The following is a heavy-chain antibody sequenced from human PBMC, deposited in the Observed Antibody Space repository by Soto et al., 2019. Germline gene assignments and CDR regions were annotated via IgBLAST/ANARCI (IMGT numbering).Heavy chain of an antibody. CDR1: EFTFSSYA. CDR3: AKVYLPQPLYYMYV. J-gene: IGHJ6*03. CDR2: ISGSGGST. V-gene: IGHV3-23*01. Sequence: GGSLRLSCAASEFTFSSYAMSWVRQAPGKGLEWVSAISGSGGSTYYADSVKGRLTISRDNSKNTLYLQMNSLRAEDTAVYYCAKVYLPQPLYYMYVWGKGTTVTVSS. D-gene: IGHD2-8*01.